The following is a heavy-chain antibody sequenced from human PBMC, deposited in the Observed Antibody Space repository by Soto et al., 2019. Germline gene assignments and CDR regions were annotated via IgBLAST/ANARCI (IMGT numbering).Heavy chain of an antibody. CDR2: INPNSGGT. J-gene: IGHJ4*02. CDR1: GYTFTGYY. CDR3: AGDGNLDFWSGYERS. Sequence: SVKVSCKASGYTFTGYYMHWVRQAPGQGLEWMGRINPNSGGTNYAQKFQGRVTMTRDTSISTAYTELSRLRSDATAVYYCAGDGNLDFWSGYERSWRKVSRGTVSS. D-gene: IGHD3-3*01. V-gene: IGHV1-2*06.